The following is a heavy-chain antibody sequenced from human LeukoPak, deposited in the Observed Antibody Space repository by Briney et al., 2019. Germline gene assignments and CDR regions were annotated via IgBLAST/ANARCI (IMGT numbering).Heavy chain of an antibody. J-gene: IGHJ4*02. CDR3: ARGPYSSNWIDY. D-gene: IGHD6-13*01. CDR1: GGSFSGYY. Sequence: SETLSLTCAVYGGSFSGYYWSWIRQPPGKGLEWIGEINHSGSTNYNPSLKSRVTISVDTSKNQFSLKLSSVTAADTAVYYCARGPYSSNWIDYWGQGTLVTVSS. V-gene: IGHV4-34*01. CDR2: INHSGST.